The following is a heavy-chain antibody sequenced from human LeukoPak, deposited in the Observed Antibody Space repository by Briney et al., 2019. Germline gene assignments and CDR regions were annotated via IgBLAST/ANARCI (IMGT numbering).Heavy chain of an antibody. CDR2: IRYDGSNK. Sequence: QSGGSLRLSCTASGFAFRSHAMHWVRQAPGKGLEWVAFIRYDGSNKYYADSVKGRFTISRDNSKNTLYLQMNSLRAEDTAVYYCAKDQKRSSGSFDYWGQGTLVTVSS. CDR1: GFAFRSHA. V-gene: IGHV3-30*02. CDR3: AKDQKRSSGSFDY. J-gene: IGHJ4*02. D-gene: IGHD3-22*01.